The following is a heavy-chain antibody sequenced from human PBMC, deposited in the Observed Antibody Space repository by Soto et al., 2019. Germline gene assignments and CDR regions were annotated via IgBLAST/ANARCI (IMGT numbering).Heavy chain of an antibody. J-gene: IGHJ4*01. CDR2: INPNSGST. Sequence: GASVKVSCKASAYTFTDYYIHWVRQAPGQGLEWMGWINPNSGSTKSTQRFQGSVTMTRDTSISTAYMELTRLRSDDTAVYYCARGGCTDGVCTYYFDSWG. CDR1: AYTFTDYY. CDR3: ARGGCTDGVCTYYFDS. V-gene: IGHV1-2*02. D-gene: IGHD2-8*01.